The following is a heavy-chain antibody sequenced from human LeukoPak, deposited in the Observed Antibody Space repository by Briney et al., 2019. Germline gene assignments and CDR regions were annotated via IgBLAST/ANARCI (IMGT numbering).Heavy chain of an antibody. Sequence: ASVKVSCKTSGYRFSDYYMHWVRQAPGQGLEWMGWVNSNSGGTHYAQKFEGRVTMTRDSSISTAYMELSRLKSDDTAVYYCARGYCSGGSCYHFESWGQGTLVTVSS. D-gene: IGHD2-15*01. CDR2: VNSNSGGT. CDR1: GYRFSDYY. CDR3: ARGYCSGGSCYHFES. J-gene: IGHJ4*02. V-gene: IGHV1-2*02.